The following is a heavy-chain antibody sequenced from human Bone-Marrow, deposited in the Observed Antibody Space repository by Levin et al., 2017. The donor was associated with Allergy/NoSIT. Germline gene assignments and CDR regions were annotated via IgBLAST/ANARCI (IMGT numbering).Heavy chain of an antibody. D-gene: IGHD5-24*01. CDR1: GGSISSYY. CDR3: ARSLEMATIYIDY. Sequence: SETLSLTCTVSGGSISSYYWSWIRQPPGKGLEWIGYIYYSGSTNYNPSLKSRVTISVDTSKNQFSLKLSSVTAADTAVYYCARSLEMATIYIDYWGQGTLVTVSS. V-gene: IGHV4-59*01. CDR2: IYYSGST. J-gene: IGHJ4*02.